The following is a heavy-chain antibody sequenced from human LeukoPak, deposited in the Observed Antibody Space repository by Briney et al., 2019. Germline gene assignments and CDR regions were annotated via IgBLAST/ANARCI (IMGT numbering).Heavy chain of an antibody. V-gene: IGHV3-33*03. CDR2: IWNDGSNK. CDR1: GFTFRNYG. CDR3: AKDRGVLMVYNYFDY. Sequence: GGSLRLSCAASGFTFRNYGVHWVRQAPGKGLEWVAVIWNDGSNKYYADSVKGRFTISRDNSKNTVNLQMNSLRAEETPVYYCAKDRGVLMVYNYFDYWGQGTLVTVSS. J-gene: IGHJ4*02. D-gene: IGHD2-8*01.